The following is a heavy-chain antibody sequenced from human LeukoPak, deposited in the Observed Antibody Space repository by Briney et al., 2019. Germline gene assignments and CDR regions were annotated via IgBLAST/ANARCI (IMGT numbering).Heavy chain of an antibody. D-gene: IGHD3-10*01. V-gene: IGHV3-30-3*01. CDR3: AKDNPQVLWFGY. CDR2: ISYDETNK. Sequence: GGSLRLSCAVSGFTFSSYDLHWVRQAPGKGLEWVAVISYDETNKYHADSVKGRFTISRDNAKNSLYLQMNSLRAEDTAVYYCAKDNPQVLWFGYWGQGTLITVSS. J-gene: IGHJ4*02. CDR1: GFTFSSYD.